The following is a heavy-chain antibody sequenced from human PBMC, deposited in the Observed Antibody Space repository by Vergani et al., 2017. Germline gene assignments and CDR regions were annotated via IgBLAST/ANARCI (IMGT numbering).Heavy chain of an antibody. CDR2: IYTSGST. CDR1: GGSISSGSYY. D-gene: IGHD6-13*01. CDR3: ARDGDSSSWYGGYYGMDV. Sequence: QVQLQESGPGLVKPSQTLSLTCTVSGGSISSGSYYWSWIRQPAGKGLEWLGRIYTSGSTNDNPSRKSRVTISVDTSKNQFSLKLSSVTAAATAVYYCARDGDSSSWYGGYYGMDVWGQGTTVTVSS. V-gene: IGHV4-61*02. J-gene: IGHJ6*02.